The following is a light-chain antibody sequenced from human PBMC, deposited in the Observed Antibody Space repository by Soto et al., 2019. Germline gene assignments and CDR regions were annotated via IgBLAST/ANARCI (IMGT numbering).Light chain of an antibody. Sequence: DIQMTQSPSPLSASVGDRVTITCRASQNINTYLNWYQQKPGKAPNLLIYAASKLQSGVPSRFSGSGSGTDFTLTISSLQPEDFATYYCQQSYTTPLFTFGPGTKVDIK. CDR3: QQSYTTPLFT. J-gene: IGKJ3*01. CDR2: AAS. CDR1: QNINTY. V-gene: IGKV1-39*01.